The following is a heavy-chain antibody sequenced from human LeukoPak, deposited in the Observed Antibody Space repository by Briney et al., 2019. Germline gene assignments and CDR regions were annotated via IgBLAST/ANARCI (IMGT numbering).Heavy chain of an antibody. Sequence: SGTLSLTCAVSGGSIRSSDWWSWVRQPPGKGLEWIGEIYHSGSTNYNPSLKSRVTISVDKSKNQFSLKLISVTAADTAVYYCARVEGLGGQKIDYWGQGTLVTVSS. J-gene: IGHJ4*02. CDR2: IYHSGST. V-gene: IGHV4-4*02. D-gene: IGHD3-3*01. CDR3: ARVEGLGGQKIDY. CDR1: GGSIRSSDW.